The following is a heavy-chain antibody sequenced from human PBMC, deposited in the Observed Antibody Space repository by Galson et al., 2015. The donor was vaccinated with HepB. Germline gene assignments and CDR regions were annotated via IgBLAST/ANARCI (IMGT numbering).Heavy chain of an antibody. J-gene: IGHJ6*02. CDR1: GFTFSSYS. D-gene: IGHD4-17*01. V-gene: IGHV3-21*01. CDR3: ARDLGGDYGIGYGMDV. CDR2: ISSSSSYI. Sequence: SLRLSCAASGFTFSSYSMNWVRQAPGKGLEWVSSISSSSSYIYYADSVKGRFTISRDNAKNSLYLQMNSLRAEDTAVYYCARDLGGDYGIGYGMDVWGQGTTVTVSS.